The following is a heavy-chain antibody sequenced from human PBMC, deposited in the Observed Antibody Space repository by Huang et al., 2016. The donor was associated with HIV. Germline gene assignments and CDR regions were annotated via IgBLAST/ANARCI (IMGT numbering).Heavy chain of an antibody. J-gene: IGHJ4*02. CDR1: GGSISSSFYY. CDR2: MYYSGST. Sequence: QVQLQESGRGLVKPSETLSLTCTVSGGSISSSFYYWIGSMYYSGSTYYNPSLKIRVTISADTANGQFSLKLTSVTAADSAVYYCVRHRPNYDFWSGYYPYFDDWGQGTLVTVSS. V-gene: IGHV4-39*01. CDR3: VRHRPNYDFWSGYYPYFDD. D-gene: IGHD3-3*01.